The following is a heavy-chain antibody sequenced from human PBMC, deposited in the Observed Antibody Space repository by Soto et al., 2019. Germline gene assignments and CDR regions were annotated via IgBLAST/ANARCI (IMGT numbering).Heavy chain of an antibody. D-gene: IGHD3-3*01. V-gene: IGHV1-69*06. CDR2: FIPVLGTA. CDR1: GGSFNSHA. J-gene: IGHJ4*02. Sequence: QVQLVQSGAEVKKPGSSVKVSCKASGGSFNSHAINWVRQAPGQGLEWRGGFIPVLGTANYAQKFQGRVTITADRSKTTASMELTSLTSEDTAVYYCARGAFGGGYYANFDHWGQGTLVTVSS. CDR3: ARGAFGGGYYANFDH.